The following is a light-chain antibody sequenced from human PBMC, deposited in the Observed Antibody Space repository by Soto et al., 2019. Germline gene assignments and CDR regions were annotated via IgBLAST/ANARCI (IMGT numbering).Light chain of an antibody. CDR3: TSYVGGNNHYV. CDR2: EVS. V-gene: IGLV2-8*01. CDR1: SSDVGGYNC. J-gene: IGLJ1*01. Sequence: QSALTQPPSASGSPGQSVTISCTGTSSDVGGYNCVSWYQQHPGKAPKVVIYEVSKRPSGVPDRFSGSKSGNTASLTVSGLQAEDEADYYCTSYVGGNNHYVFGTGTKLTVL.